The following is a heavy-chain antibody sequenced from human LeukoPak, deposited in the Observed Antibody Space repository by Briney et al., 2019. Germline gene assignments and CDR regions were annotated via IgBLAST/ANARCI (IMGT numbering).Heavy chain of an antibody. CDR2: INHSGST. CDR1: GGSISSSSYY. Sequence: SETLSLTCTVSGGSISSSSYYWSWIRQPPGKGLEWIGEINHSGSTNYNPSLKSRVTISVDTSKNQISLKLSSVTAADTAVYYCARRERYYGSGILSYYGMDVWGQGTTVTVSS. CDR3: ARRERYYGSGILSYYGMDV. J-gene: IGHJ6*02. V-gene: IGHV4-39*07. D-gene: IGHD3-10*01.